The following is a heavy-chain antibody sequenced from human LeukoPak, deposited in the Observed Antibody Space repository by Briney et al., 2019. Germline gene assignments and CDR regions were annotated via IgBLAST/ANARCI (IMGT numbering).Heavy chain of an antibody. CDR3: ARGQVPSARGHNWFDP. D-gene: IGHD2-2*01. J-gene: IGHJ5*02. CDR2: INHRGST. Sequence: PSETLSLTCAVYGWSFNDYYRNWIRQPPGKGLEWIGEINHRGSTNYNPSLESRVTISVDTSKNQFSLELTSVTAADTAVYYCARGQVPSARGHNWFDPWGQGTLVTVSS. V-gene: IGHV4-34*01. CDR1: GWSFNDYY.